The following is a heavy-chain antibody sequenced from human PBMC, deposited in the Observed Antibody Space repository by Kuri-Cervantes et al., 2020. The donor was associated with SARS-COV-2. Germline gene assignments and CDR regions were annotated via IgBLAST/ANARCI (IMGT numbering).Heavy chain of an antibody. D-gene: IGHD1-7*01. CDR3: ARGGWITGTTSAYYYYYMDV. J-gene: IGHJ6*03. Sequence: SVKVSCKASGGTFSSYAISWVRQAPGQGLEWMGGIIPIFGTANYAQKFQGRVTITADESTSTAYMELSSLGSEDTAVYYCARGGWITGTTSAYYYYYMDVWGKGTTVTVSS. CDR2: IIPIFGTA. CDR1: GGTFSSYA. V-gene: IGHV1-69*13.